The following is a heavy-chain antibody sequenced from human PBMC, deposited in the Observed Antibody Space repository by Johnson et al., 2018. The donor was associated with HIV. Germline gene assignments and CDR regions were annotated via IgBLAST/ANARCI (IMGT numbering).Heavy chain of an antibody. D-gene: IGHD3-10*01. CDR1: GFSFSNYA. J-gene: IGHJ3*02. CDR2: ISYDGSNK. CDR3: ARVGGSWMLDAFDI. V-gene: IGHV3-30*04. Sequence: QVYLVESGGGVVQPGRSLRLSCAASGFSFSNYAMHWVRQAPGKGLEWVAVISYDGSNKYYADSVKGRFTISRDNSKNTLYLQMNSLRAGDSAVYYCARVGGSWMLDAFDIWGQGTVVTVSS.